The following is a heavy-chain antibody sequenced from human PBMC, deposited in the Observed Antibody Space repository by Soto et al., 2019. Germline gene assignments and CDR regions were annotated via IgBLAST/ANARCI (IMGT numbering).Heavy chain of an antibody. V-gene: IGHV1-3*01. CDR2: INAGNGNT. Sequence: XSVXVSCKASGYTFTSYAMHWVRQAPGQRLEWMGWINAGNGNTKYSQKFQGRVTITRDTSASTAYMELSSLRSEDTAVFYCSRYRGYCISTSCYGNWFDPWGQGTLVTVSS. CDR1: GYTFTSYA. CDR3: SRYRGYCISTSCYGNWFDP. D-gene: IGHD2-2*01. J-gene: IGHJ5*02.